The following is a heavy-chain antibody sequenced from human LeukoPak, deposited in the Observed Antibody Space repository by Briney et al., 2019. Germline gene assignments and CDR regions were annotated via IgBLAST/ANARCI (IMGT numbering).Heavy chain of an antibody. J-gene: IGHJ6*02. CDR1: GGSISSGSYY. D-gene: IGHD3-22*01. CDR2: IYYSGST. V-gene: IGHV4-61*01. Sequence: SETLSLTCTVSGGSISSGSYYWSWIRQHPGKGLEWIGYIYYSGSTNYNPSLKSRVTISVDTSKNQFSLKLSSVTAADTAVYYCARDLVVVAPGRYYYYYGMDVWGQGTTVTVSS. CDR3: ARDLVVVAPGRYYYYYGMDV.